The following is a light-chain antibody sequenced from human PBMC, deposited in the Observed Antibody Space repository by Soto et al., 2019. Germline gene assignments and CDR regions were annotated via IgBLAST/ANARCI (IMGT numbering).Light chain of an antibody. CDR1: QSVSNSY. Sequence: EIVMPQYSGTLSLAQEERATLSCRASQSVSNSYLAWYQQKPGQAPRLLIYGASKRATGIPDRFSGSGSGTDFTLTISRLEPEDFAVYYCLQYCSSGTFGQGTMVDIK. CDR2: GAS. V-gene: IGKV3-20*01. CDR3: LQYCSSGT. J-gene: IGKJ1*01.